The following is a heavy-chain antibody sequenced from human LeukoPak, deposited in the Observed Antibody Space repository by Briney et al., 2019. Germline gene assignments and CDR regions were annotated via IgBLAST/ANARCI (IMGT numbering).Heavy chain of an antibody. CDR3: ASYPRYMSSPPFDY. Sequence: ASVKVSCKASGYTFTGQDMHWVPQAPGQGLEWMGWINPNTGGTNYAQKFQGRVTMTRDTTISTAYMELSWLTSDDTAVYYCASYPRYMSSPPFDYWGQGTLVTVSS. CDR2: INPNTGGT. J-gene: IGHJ4*02. D-gene: IGHD5-12*01. CDR1: GYTFTGQD. V-gene: IGHV1-2*02.